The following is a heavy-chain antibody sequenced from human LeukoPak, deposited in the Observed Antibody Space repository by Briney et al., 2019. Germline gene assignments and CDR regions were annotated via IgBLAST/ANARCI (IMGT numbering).Heavy chain of an antibody. V-gene: IGHV3-15*01. D-gene: IGHD2-2*01. Sequence: GGSLRLSCAASGFTFSNAWMSWVRQAPGKGLEWVSRVRSETDGGTTDYAAPVQGRFTITRDDSKSTLYLQMNSLETDDTAVYYCTTLSYAAAPTWGQGTLVTVSS. CDR2: VRSETDGGTT. CDR3: TTLSYAAAPT. CDR1: GFTFSNAW. J-gene: IGHJ5*02.